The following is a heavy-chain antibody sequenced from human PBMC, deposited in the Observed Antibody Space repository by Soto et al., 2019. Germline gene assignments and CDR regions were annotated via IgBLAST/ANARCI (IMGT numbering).Heavy chain of an antibody. J-gene: IGHJ6*02. CDR3: AKESHEILYRPATGDIDNNYYYGMDV. Sequence: SVKVSCKASGGTFSSYAISWVRQAPGQGLEWMGGIIPIFGTSNYAQKFQGRVTITADKSTSTAYMELSSLRAEDTAVYYCAKESHEILYRPATGDIDNNYYYGMDVWGQGTTVTVS. D-gene: IGHD2-8*01. CDR2: IIPIFGTS. CDR1: GGTFSSYA. V-gene: IGHV1-69*06.